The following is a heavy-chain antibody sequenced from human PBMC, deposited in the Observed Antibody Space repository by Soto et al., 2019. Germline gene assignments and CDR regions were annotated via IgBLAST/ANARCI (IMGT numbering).Heavy chain of an antibody. V-gene: IGHV1-46*01. D-gene: IGHD3-22*01. J-gene: IGHJ4*02. Sequence: ASVKVSCKASGYTFTSYYMHWVRQAPGQGLEWMGIINPSGGSTSYAQKFQGRVTMTRDTSTRTVYMELSSLRSEDTAVYYCASVPSKHYYSSGYSYFDYWGQGTLVTVSS. CDR3: ASVPSKHYYSSGYSYFDY. CDR1: GYTFTSYY. CDR2: INPSGGST.